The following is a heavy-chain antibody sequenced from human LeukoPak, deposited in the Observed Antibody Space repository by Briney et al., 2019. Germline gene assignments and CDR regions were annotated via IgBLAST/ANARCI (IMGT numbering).Heavy chain of an antibody. V-gene: IGHV1-18*01. CDR3: ARQVVVAATVWFDP. D-gene: IGHD2-15*01. Sequence: ASVKVSCKASGYTFTSYGISWVRQAPGQGLEWMGWISAYNGNTNYVQKLQGRVTMTTDTSTSTAYMELRSLRSDDTAVYYCARQVVVAATVWFDPWGQGTLVTVSS. CDR2: ISAYNGNT. J-gene: IGHJ5*02. CDR1: GYTFTSYG.